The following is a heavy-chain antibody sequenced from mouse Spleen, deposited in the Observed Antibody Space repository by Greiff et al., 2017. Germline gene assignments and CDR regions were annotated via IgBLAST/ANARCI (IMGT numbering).Heavy chain of an antibody. J-gene: IGHJ4*01. CDR2: ISSGSSTI. D-gene: IGHD2-2*01. CDR3: ARGPFYYGYDRMCYAMDY. CDR1: GFTFSDYG. Sequence: EVKLMESGGGLVKPGGSLKLSCAASGFTFSDYGMHWVRQAPEKGLEWVAYISSGSSTIYYADTVKGRFTISRDNAKNTLFLQMTSLRSEDTAMYYCARGPFYYGYDRMCYAMDYWGQGTSVTVSS. V-gene: IGHV5-17*01.